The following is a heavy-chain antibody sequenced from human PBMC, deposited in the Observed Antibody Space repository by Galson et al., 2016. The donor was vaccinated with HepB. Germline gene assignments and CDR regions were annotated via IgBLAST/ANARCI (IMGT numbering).Heavy chain of an antibody. CDR2: ISSSSHHT. CDR3: ARGDIVGAIFDY. D-gene: IGHD1-26*01. CDR1: GFTFSDYY. Sequence: SLRLSCAASGFTFSDYYMSWIRQAPGKGLEWLSYISSSSHHTDYADSAKGRFTISRDNAKNSLHLQMNSLRAEDTAVYYCARGDIVGAIFDYWGQGTLVTVSS. V-gene: IGHV3-11*06. J-gene: IGHJ4*02.